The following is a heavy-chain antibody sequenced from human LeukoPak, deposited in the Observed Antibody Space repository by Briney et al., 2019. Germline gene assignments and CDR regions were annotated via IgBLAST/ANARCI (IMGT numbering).Heavy chain of an antibody. Sequence: SETLSLTCTVSGGSISSRSYYWGWIRQPPGKGLEWIGKISDSGSTYYSPSLRSRVTISIDMSKNQFSLKLSSVTAADTAVYYCASTFSGSYYFDYWGQGTLVTVSS. D-gene: IGHD1-26*01. V-gene: IGHV4-39*07. CDR1: GGSISSRSYY. CDR3: ASTFSGSYYFDY. CDR2: ISDSGST. J-gene: IGHJ4*02.